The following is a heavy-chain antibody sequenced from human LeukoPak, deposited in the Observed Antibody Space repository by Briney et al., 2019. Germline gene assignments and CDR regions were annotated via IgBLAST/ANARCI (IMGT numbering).Heavy chain of an antibody. D-gene: IGHD2-2*02. CDR3: AIRIQYCSSTSCYNPGGAFDI. Sequence: GESLKISCKGSGYSFTSYWIGWVRQMPGKGLEWMGIIYPGDSDTRYSPSFQGQVTISADKSISTAYLQWSSLKASDTAMYYCAIRIQYCSSTSCYNPGGAFDIWGQGTMVTVSS. J-gene: IGHJ3*02. CDR2: IYPGDSDT. CDR1: GYSFTSYW. V-gene: IGHV5-51*01.